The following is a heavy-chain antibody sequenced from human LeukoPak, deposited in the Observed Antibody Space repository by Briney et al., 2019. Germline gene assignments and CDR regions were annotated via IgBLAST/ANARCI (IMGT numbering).Heavy chain of an antibody. V-gene: IGHV4-59*13. Sequence: PSETLSLTCTVSDDSISDYYRGWIRQPPGKGLEWIGNIYSSGTTNYNPSLKSRVTISMDTSKNQFSLKLSSVTAADTAVYYCARGKIWSPVYLSHWGQGTLVTVSS. J-gene: IGHJ4*02. CDR2: IYSSGTT. D-gene: IGHD3-10*01. CDR1: DDSISDYY. CDR3: ARGKIWSPVYLSH.